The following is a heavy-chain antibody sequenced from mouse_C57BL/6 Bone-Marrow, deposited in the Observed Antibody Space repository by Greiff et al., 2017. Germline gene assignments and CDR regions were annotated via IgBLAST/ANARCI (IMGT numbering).Heavy chain of an antibody. V-gene: IGHV1-82*01. D-gene: IGHD1-1*01. CDR1: GYAFSSSW. CDR3: ARSGNYYGSGYFYWYFDV. J-gene: IGHJ1*03. CDR2: IYPGDGDT. Sequence: VQLQQSGPELVKPGASVKISCKASGYAFSSSWMNWVKQRPGKGLEWIGRIYPGDGDTNYNGKFKGKATLTADKSSSTAYMQLSSLTSEDSAVYFWARSGNYYGSGYFYWYFDVWGTGTTVTVSS.